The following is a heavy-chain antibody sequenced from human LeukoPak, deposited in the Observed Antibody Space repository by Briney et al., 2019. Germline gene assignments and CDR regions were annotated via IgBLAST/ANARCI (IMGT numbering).Heavy chain of an antibody. J-gene: IGHJ4*02. Sequence: GGSLRLSCAASGFTFSSYIMSWVRQAPGKGLEWVSAISGSGGSTYYADSVKGRFTISRDNSKNTLYLQMNSLRAEDTAVYYCAKLHTMIVDFDYWGQGTLVTVSS. V-gene: IGHV3-23*01. CDR1: GFTFSSYI. D-gene: IGHD3-22*01. CDR3: AKLHTMIVDFDY. CDR2: ISGSGGST.